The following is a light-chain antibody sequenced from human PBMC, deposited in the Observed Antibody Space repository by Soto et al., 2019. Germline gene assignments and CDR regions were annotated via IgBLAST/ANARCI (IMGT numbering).Light chain of an antibody. CDR1: QSISSY. V-gene: IGKV3-20*01. CDR3: QQCDTSPWT. Sequence: EIVLTQSQDTLSLSPGERATLSCRASQSISSYLAWYQQKPGQAPRLLIYGASSRATGIPDRFSGSGSGTDFTLAISRLEPGDSAVYFCQQCDTSPWTFGQGTKVEIK. J-gene: IGKJ1*01. CDR2: GAS.